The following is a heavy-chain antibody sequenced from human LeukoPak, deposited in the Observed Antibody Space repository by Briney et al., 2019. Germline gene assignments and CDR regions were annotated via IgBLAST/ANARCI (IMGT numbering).Heavy chain of an antibody. Sequence: GGSLRLSCAASGFTVSSNYMSWVRQAPGKGLEWVAVIRYDGSNKYYSDSVKGRFTISRDNSKNTLYLQMNSLSAEDTAVYYCARRVARYYVDYWGQGTLVTVSS. V-gene: IGHV3-33*08. CDR3: ARRVARYYVDY. CDR2: IRYDGSNK. CDR1: GFTVSSNY. J-gene: IGHJ4*02.